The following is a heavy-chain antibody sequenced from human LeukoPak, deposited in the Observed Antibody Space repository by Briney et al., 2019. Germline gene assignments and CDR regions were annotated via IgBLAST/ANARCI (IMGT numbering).Heavy chain of an antibody. CDR1: GYTLTELS. CDR2: FDPEDGET. V-gene: IGHV1-24*01. D-gene: IGHD1-7*01. Sequence: ASVKVSCKVSGYTLTELSMHWVRQAPGKGLEWMGGFDPEDGETIYAQKFQGRVTMTKDTSTDTAYMELSSLRSEDTAVYYCATESNGTTIPYYYYGMDVWGQGTTVTVSS. J-gene: IGHJ6*02. CDR3: ATESNGTTIPYYYYGMDV.